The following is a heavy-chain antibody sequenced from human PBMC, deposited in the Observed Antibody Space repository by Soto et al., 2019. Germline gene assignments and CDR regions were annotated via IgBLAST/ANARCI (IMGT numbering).Heavy chain of an antibody. Sequence: EVQLVESGGGLVQPGGSLRLSCVASGFSFSSYDMHWVRQVTGKGLEWVSAIGSGGDTYYPDSVKGRFTISREDAKNSVYLEMNNVKPGDTAVYYCARAAWGLMDSYDYWGQGSLVTVSA. CDR1: GFSFSSYD. D-gene: IGHD5-18*01. CDR3: ARAAWGLMDSYDY. J-gene: IGHJ4*02. V-gene: IGHV3-13*04. CDR2: IGSGGDT.